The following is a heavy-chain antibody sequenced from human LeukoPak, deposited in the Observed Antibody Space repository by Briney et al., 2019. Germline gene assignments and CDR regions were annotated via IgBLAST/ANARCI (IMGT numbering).Heavy chain of an antibody. D-gene: IGHD1-26*01. J-gene: IGHJ4*02. CDR1: GGFISTNYY. Sequence: PSETLSLTCTVSGGFISTNYYWSWIRQPAEKGLEWIGRMYRSGSTNYNPSLKSRVTMSIDTSKDQFSLRLNSMTAADTAVYYCARDRGNIFQYIDYWGQGILVTVSS. V-gene: IGHV4-4*07. CDR2: MYRSGST. CDR3: ARDRGNIFQYIDY.